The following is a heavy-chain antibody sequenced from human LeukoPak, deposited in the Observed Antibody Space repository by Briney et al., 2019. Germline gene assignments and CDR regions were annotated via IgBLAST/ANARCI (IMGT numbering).Heavy chain of an antibody. Sequence: SETLSLTCTVSGGSISSYYWSWIRQPPGKGLEWIGYIYYSGSTNYNPSLKSRVTISVDTSKNQFSLKLSSVTAADTAVYYCARDGHIVVVTGAGLQRYWYFDLWGRGTLVTVSS. D-gene: IGHD2-21*02. J-gene: IGHJ2*01. V-gene: IGHV4-59*12. CDR2: IYYSGST. CDR1: GGSISSYY. CDR3: ARDGHIVVVTGAGLQRYWYFDL.